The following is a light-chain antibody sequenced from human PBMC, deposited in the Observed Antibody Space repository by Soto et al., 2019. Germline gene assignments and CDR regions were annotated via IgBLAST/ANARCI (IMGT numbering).Light chain of an antibody. CDR2: GAS. V-gene: IGKV3-20*01. Sequence: EIVWTQSPGTLSLSPGERATLSCRASQTVTNSHLAWYQPQPGQAPRLLISGASSRATGIPDRFSVSGSGADFTLTISRLEPEDVAVYYCHQYGRSHPTFGGGTKGETK. CDR1: QTVTNSH. J-gene: IGKJ4*01. CDR3: HQYGRSHPT.